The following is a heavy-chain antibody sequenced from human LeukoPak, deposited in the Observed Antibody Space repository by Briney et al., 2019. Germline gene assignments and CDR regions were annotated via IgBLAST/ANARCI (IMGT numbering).Heavy chain of an antibody. D-gene: IGHD5-24*01. V-gene: IGHV1-2*02. CDR2: INPNSGDT. CDR1: GYTFTGYY. CDR3: ARGGDGYNDYYYYMDV. J-gene: IGHJ6*03. Sequence: ASVKVSCKASGYTFTGYYMHWVRQAPGQGLEWMGWINPNSGDTNYAQKFQGRVTITADKSTSTAYMDLSSLKSEDTAVYYCARGGDGYNDYYYYMDVWGKGTTVTVSS.